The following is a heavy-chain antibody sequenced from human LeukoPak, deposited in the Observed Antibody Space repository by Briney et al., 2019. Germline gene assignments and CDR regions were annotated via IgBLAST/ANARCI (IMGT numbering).Heavy chain of an antibody. V-gene: IGHV3-11*04. J-gene: IGHJ5*02. Sequence: GGSLRLSCVVSGFTLSDYYMTWIRQAPGGGLEWLSCTSSSGNKINSAESVKERFTIPKDNAKNSLSLEMSSLRAEDTAVYYCARGAYCRTISCYGVLNWFDTWGQGTLVTVSS. CDR1: GFTLSDYY. CDR2: TSSSGNKI. D-gene: IGHD2-2*01. CDR3: ARGAYCRTISCYGVLNWFDT.